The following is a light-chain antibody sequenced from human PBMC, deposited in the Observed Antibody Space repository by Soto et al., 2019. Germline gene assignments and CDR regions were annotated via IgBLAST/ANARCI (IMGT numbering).Light chain of an antibody. CDR1: SSDVGSYNL. V-gene: IGLV2-23*01. Sequence: QSALTQPASVSVSPGQSITISCTGTSSDVGSYNLVSWYQQHPGKAPKLMIYEDIERPSGVSNRFSGSKSGNTASLTISGLQPADEADYYCCSYAGGTSVVFGGGTELTVL. CDR2: EDI. CDR3: CSYAGGTSVV. J-gene: IGLJ2*01.